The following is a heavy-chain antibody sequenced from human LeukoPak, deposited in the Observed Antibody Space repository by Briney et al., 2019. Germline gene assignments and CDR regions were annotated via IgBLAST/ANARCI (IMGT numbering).Heavy chain of an antibody. Sequence: PSETLSLTCTVSGGSISSSSYYWGWIRQPPGKGLEWIGSIYYSGSTYYNPSLKSRVTISVDTSKNQFSLKLSSVTAADTAVYYCARDLEGPGYSSSHMDVWGQGTTVTVSS. CDR1: GGSISSSSYY. V-gene: IGHV4-39*07. CDR3: ARDLEGPGYSSSHMDV. CDR2: IYYSGST. J-gene: IGHJ6*02. D-gene: IGHD6-13*01.